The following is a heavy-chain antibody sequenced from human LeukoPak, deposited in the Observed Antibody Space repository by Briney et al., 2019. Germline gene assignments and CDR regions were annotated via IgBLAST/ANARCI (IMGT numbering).Heavy chain of an antibody. CDR1: GYPFTSYN. J-gene: IGHJ1*01. V-gene: IGHV1-8*01. D-gene: IGHD3-3*01. CDR2: MNTNSGNT. CDR3: ARDLPKAVFGMVIED. Sequence: GASVKVSCKASGYPFTSYNVNWVRQATGQGLEWMGWMNTNSGNTGYSQNFQGRVTMTRDTSISTAYMELSSLMSEDTAVYYCARDLPKAVFGMVIEDWGQGTLVTVSS.